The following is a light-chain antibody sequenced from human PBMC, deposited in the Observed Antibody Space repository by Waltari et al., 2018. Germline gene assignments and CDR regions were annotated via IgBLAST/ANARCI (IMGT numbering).Light chain of an antibody. Sequence: DIQMTQSPSTLSASVGDRVTITCRASQSISTWLAWYHQRPGEAPNLLIYKASSLEGGVPSRFSGSGAGTEFTLTISSLQPDDFATYYCHQYHIYPGTFGQGTKLEIK. J-gene: IGKJ1*01. V-gene: IGKV1-5*03. CDR3: HQYHIYPGT. CDR2: KAS. CDR1: QSISTW.